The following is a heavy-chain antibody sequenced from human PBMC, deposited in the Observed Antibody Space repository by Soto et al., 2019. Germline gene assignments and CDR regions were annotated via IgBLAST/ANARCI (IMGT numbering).Heavy chain of an antibody. D-gene: IGHD2-21*01. CDR1: GASIYAHS. Sequence: PSETLSLTCTISGASIYAHSWTWIRQAPGKGLEWIGYIYDNVNTDHNPSLTSRVRMSVDTAKNQFFLTLSSLTAADTAVYYCASGGRTAPSYFWGRGILVTVSS. CDR3: ASGGRTAPSYF. CDR2: IYDNVNT. J-gene: IGHJ4*02. V-gene: IGHV4-59*11.